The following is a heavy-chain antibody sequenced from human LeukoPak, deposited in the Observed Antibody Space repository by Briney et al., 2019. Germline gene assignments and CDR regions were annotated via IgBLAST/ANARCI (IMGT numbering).Heavy chain of an antibody. CDR2: IKQDGSEK. CDR1: GFTFSSYW. J-gene: IGHJ6*03. V-gene: IGHV3-7*01. CDR3: ARDQNCLGVCPYYYYYMDV. D-gene: IGHD2-8*01. Sequence: PGGSLRLSCAASGFTFSSYWMSWVRQAPGKGLEWVANIKQDGSEKYYVDSVKGRFTISRDNAKNSLYLQMNSLRAEDTAVYYCARDQNCLGVCPYYYYYMDVWGKGTTVTVSS.